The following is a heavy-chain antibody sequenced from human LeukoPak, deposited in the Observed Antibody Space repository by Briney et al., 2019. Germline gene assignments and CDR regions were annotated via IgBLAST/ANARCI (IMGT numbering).Heavy chain of an antibody. J-gene: IGHJ4*02. Sequence: GGSLRLSCAVSGFTFQSYAMHWVRQAPGKGLEWVAVISYDGTNKYYADSVKGRFNISRDNSKNTLYLQVSSLRVEDTAVYYCARDAILTGTEYYFDYWGQGTLVTVSS. CDR1: GFTFQSYA. CDR3: ARDAILTGTEYYFDY. CDR2: ISYDGTNK. V-gene: IGHV3-30*04. D-gene: IGHD3-9*01.